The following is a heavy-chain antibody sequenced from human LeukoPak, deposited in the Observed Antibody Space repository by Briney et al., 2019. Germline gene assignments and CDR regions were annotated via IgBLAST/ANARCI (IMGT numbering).Heavy chain of an antibody. CDR3: ARESGTTGFDY. D-gene: IGHD4-17*01. CDR2: IYYSGST. Sequence: SETLSLTRTVSGGSISSYYWSWIRQPPGKGLEWIGYIYYSGSTNYNPSLKSRVTISVDTSKNQFSLKLSSVTAADTAVYYCARESGTTGFDYWGRGTLVTVSS. V-gene: IGHV4-59*12. CDR1: GGSISSYY. J-gene: IGHJ4*02.